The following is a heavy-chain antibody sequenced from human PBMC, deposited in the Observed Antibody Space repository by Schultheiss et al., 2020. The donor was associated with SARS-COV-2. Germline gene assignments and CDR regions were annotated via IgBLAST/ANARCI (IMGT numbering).Heavy chain of an antibody. CDR2: VYYSGST. CDR3: ARLENGYIDY. V-gene: IGHV4-59*12. D-gene: IGHD3-3*01. CDR1: GGSFSGYY. J-gene: IGHJ4*02. Sequence: SQTLSLTCAVYGGSFSGYYWNWIRQPPGKGLEWIGYVYYSGSTNYNPSLKSRVTISVDTSKNQFSLKLSSVTAADTAVYYCARLENGYIDYWGQGTLVTVSS.